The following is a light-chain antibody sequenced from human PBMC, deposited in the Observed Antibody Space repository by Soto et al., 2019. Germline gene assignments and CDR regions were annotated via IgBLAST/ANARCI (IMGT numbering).Light chain of an antibody. CDR1: TGAVTSGHY. V-gene: IGLV7-46*01. Sequence: QAVVTQEPSLTVSPGGTVTLTCGSSTGAVTSGHYPYWSQQKPGQAPRTLIYDTSNKHSWTPARFSGSLLGGKAALTLSGAQPEDEAEYYCLLSYSGARYVVFGGGTKVTVL. CDR2: DTS. J-gene: IGLJ2*01. CDR3: LLSYSGARYVV.